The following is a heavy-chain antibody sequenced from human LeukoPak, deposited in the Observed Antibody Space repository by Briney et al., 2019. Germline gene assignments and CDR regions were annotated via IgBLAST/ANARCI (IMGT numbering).Heavy chain of an antibody. CDR1: GGTFSSYA. V-gene: IGHV1-69*04. J-gene: IGHJ1*01. D-gene: IGHD6-13*01. Sequence: ASVKVSCKASGGTFSSYAISWVRQAPGQGLEWMGRIIPILGIANYAQKFQGRVTITADKSTSTAYMELSSLRSEYTAVYYCARDPAGIAAASEYFQHWGQGTLVTVSS. CDR3: ARDPAGIAAASEYFQH. CDR2: IIPILGIA.